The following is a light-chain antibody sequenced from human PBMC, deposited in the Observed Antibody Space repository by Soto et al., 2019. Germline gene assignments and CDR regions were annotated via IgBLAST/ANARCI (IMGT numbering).Light chain of an antibody. CDR3: AAWDDSLSGYV. CDR1: TSKIGSNT. J-gene: IGLJ1*01. Sequence: QSVLTQPPSASGTPGQRVTFSCSGSTSKIGSNTVNWYQQLPGTAPKLLIYSNNQRPSGVPDRFSGSKSGTSASLAISGLQSEDEADYYCAAWDDSLSGYVFGTGTKVTV. CDR2: SNN. V-gene: IGLV1-44*01.